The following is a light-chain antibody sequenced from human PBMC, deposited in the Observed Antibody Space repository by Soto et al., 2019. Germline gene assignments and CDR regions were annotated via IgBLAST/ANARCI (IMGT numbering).Light chain of an antibody. CDR3: QQYGSSPLT. Sequence: ENVLTQAPGTPSLSPGERATPSCRASQSVSSSYLAWYQQKPGQAPRLLIYGASSRATGIPDRFSGSGSGTDFTLTISRLEPEDFAVYYCQQYGSSPLTFGGGTKVDIK. CDR2: GAS. CDR1: QSVSSSY. J-gene: IGKJ4*01. V-gene: IGKV3-20*01.